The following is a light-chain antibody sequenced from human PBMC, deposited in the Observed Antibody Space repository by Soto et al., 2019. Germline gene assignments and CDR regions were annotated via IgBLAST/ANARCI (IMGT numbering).Light chain of an antibody. CDR1: QSISTW. CDR3: QQYNGYPLT. V-gene: IGKV1-5*01. Sequence: DIQMTQSPSTLSASVGDRVTIACRASQSISTWLAWYQRKPGKAPKLLIYDASNFETGDPSRFSGSGSGTEITLTITSLQPDDFASYYCQQYNGYPLTFGGGPKVEIK. J-gene: IGKJ4*01. CDR2: DAS.